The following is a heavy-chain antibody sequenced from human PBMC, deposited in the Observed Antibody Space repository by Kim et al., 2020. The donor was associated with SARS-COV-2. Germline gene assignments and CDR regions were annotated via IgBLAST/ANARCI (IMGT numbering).Heavy chain of an antibody. J-gene: IGHJ6*02. Sequence: SETLSLTCAVYGGSFSGYYWSWIRQPPGKGLEWIGEINHSENTNYNPSLESRVTTSVDTSKNQFSLKLRSVTAADTAVYFCARGGSFSLGLDVWGQGPT. CDR3: ARGGSFSLGLDV. CDR1: GGSFSGYY. V-gene: IGHV4-34*01. CDR2: INHSENT. D-gene: IGHD1-26*01.